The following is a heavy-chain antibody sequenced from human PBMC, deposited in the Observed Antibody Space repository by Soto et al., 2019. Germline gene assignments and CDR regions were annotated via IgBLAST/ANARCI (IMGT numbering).Heavy chain of an antibody. CDR1: GGSISSGDYY. V-gene: IGHV4-30-4*01. J-gene: IGHJ4*02. CDR2: IYYSGST. Sequence: QVQLQESGPGLVKPSQTLSLTCTVSGGSISSGDYYWSWIRQPPGKGLEWIGYIYYSGSTYYNPSLKGRVTISVATSKNQFSLKLSSVTAADTAVSYCASTSYGYTFYDYWGQGTLVTVSS. CDR3: ASTSYGYTFYDY. D-gene: IGHD5-18*01.